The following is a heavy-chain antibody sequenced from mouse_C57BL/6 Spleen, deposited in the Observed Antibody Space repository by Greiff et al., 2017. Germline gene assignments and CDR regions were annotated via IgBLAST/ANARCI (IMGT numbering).Heavy chain of an antibody. CDR3: AREEVYYGNSFAY. J-gene: IGHJ3*01. CDR1: GYTFTDYY. D-gene: IGHD2-1*01. Sequence: VQLQQSGPVLVKPGASVKMSCKASGYTFTDYYMNWVKQSHGKSLEWIGVINPYNGGTSYNQKFKGKATLTVDKSSSTAYMELNSLTSEDSAVYYCAREEVYYGNSFAYWGQGTLVTVSA. V-gene: IGHV1-19*01. CDR2: INPYNGGT.